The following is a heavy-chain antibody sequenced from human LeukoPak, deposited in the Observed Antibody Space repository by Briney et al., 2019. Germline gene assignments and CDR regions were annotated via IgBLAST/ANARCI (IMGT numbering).Heavy chain of an antibody. CDR3: ASDTVLLPLRSDAFDI. J-gene: IGHJ3*02. D-gene: IGHD2-15*01. CDR2: IYSSGST. Sequence: SETLSLTSTVPGDSINSYFWSSIRHPPCLGLLNLWSIYSSGSTNYNPSLKSRVIILVDMSKNQSSLKLSSVTAADTAVYYCASDTVLLPLRSDAFDIWGQGTMVTVSS. CDR1: GDSINSYF. V-gene: IGHV4-59*12.